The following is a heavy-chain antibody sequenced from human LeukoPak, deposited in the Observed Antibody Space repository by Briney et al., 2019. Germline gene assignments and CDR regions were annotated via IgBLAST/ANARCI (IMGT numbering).Heavy chain of an antibody. Sequence: GGSLRLSCAASGFTFSSYSMNWVRQAPGKGLEWVSSISSSSSYIYYADSVKGRFTISRDNAKNSLYLQMNSLRAEDTAVYYCARHGSSGLDFDYWGQGTLVTVSS. J-gene: IGHJ4*02. CDR3: ARHGSSGLDFDY. V-gene: IGHV3-21*01. CDR1: GFTFSSYS. D-gene: IGHD3-22*01. CDR2: ISSSSSYI.